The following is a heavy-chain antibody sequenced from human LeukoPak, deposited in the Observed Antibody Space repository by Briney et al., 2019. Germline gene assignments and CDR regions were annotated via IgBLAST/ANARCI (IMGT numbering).Heavy chain of an antibody. V-gene: IGHV4-34*01. J-gene: IGHJ4*02. CDR2: INHSGST. Sequence: SETLSLTCAVYGGSFSGYYWSWIRRPPGKGLEWIGEINHSGSTNYNPSLKSRVTISVDTSKNQFSLKLSSVTAADTAVYYCARFPHGGGSGIDYWGQGTLVTVSS. CDR3: ARFPHGGGSGIDY. CDR1: GGSFSGYY. D-gene: IGHD3-10*01.